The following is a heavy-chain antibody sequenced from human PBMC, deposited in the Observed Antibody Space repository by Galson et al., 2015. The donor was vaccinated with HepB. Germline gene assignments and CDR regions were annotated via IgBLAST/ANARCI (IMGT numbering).Heavy chain of an antibody. D-gene: IGHD3-3*01. Sequence: SLRLSCAASGFTFSSYSMNWVRQAPGKGLEWVSSISSSSSYIYYADSVKGRFTISRDNAKNSLYLQMNSLRAEDTAMYYRARDLNFVPRETDYDFWSGYYNGYYYYGMDVWGQGTTVTVSS. CDR2: ISSSSSYI. CDR1: GFTFSSYS. V-gene: IGHV3-21*01. CDR3: ARDLNFVPRETDYDFWSGYYNGYYYYGMDV. J-gene: IGHJ6*02.